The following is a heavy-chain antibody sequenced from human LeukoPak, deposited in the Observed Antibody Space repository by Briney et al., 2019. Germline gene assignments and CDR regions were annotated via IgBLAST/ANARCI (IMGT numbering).Heavy chain of an antibody. Sequence: SETLSLTCTVSGGSISSYYWNWIRQPPGKGLEWIGYIYYSGSTNYNPSLKSRVTISVDTSKNQFSLKLSSVTAADTAVYYCARENLVGATSEERWFDPWGQGTLVTVSS. V-gene: IGHV4-59*12. CDR1: GGSISSYY. D-gene: IGHD1-26*01. CDR2: IYYSGST. CDR3: ARENLVGATSEERWFDP. J-gene: IGHJ5*02.